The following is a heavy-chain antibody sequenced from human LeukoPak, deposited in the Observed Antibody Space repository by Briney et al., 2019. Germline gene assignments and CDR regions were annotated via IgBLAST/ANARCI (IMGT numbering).Heavy chain of an antibody. Sequence: PGRSLRLSCAASGFTFSSYAMHWVRQAPGKGLEWVAVISYDGSNKYYADSVKGRFTISRDNSKNTLYLQMNSLRAEDTAVYYCAKGTGNLPLNAFDIWGQGTMVTVSS. CDR3: AKGTGNLPLNAFDI. V-gene: IGHV3-30-3*01. CDR1: GFTFSSYA. D-gene: IGHD4-23*01. CDR2: ISYDGSNK. J-gene: IGHJ3*02.